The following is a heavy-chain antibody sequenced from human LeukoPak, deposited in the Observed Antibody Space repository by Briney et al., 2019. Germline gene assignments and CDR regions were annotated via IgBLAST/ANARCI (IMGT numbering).Heavy chain of an antibody. CDR2: INHSGST. D-gene: IGHD3-10*01. Sequence: SETLSLTCAVSGGSFSGDYWSWIRQPPGKGLEWIGEINHSGSTNYNQSLKSRVTISVDTSKNQFSLKLSSVTAADTAVYYCASWDITMVRGVTGWFDPWGQGTLVTVSS. V-gene: IGHV4-34*01. CDR1: GGSFSGDY. CDR3: ASWDITMVRGVTGWFDP. J-gene: IGHJ5*02.